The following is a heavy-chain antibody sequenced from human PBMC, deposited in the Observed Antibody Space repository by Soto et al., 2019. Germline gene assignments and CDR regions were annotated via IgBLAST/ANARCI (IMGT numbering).Heavy chain of an antibody. Sequence: QVQLVQSGAEVKKPGASVKVSCKPSGYTFTSYGISWVRQAPGQGLEWMGWISAYNGNTNYAQKLQRRVTMTTDTSTSTAYMELRSLRSDDTAVYYCARGGEIVLIVYANDWYFDLWGGGTLVTVSS. J-gene: IGHJ2*01. CDR3: ARGGEIVLIVYANDWYFDL. CDR1: GYTFTSYG. CDR2: ISAYNGNT. V-gene: IGHV1-18*01. D-gene: IGHD2-8*01.